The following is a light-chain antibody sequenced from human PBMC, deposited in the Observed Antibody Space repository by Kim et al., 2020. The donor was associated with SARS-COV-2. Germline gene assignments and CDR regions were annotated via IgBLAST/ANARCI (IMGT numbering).Light chain of an antibody. CDR3: QNYYSAPRT. CDR1: QAISNY. Sequence: DIQVTQSPSSLSASVGDRVTITCRASQAISNYLAWYQQKPGKVPKVLIFAASTLQSGVPSRFSGSRSGTDFTLTIGSLQPEDVATYYCQNYYSAPRTFGQGTKVDIK. V-gene: IGKV1-27*01. J-gene: IGKJ1*01. CDR2: AAS.